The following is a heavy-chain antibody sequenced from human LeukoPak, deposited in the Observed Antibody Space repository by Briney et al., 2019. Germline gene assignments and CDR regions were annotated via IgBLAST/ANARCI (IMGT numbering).Heavy chain of an antibody. D-gene: IGHD5-12*01. J-gene: IGHJ4*02. CDR3: AKSVATIGGVDY. V-gene: IGHV3-53*01. CDR2: ITGSGGNS. Sequence: GGSLRLSCAASGFTVSSNYMSWVRQAPGKGLEWVSIITGSGGNSYYTDSVKGRFTLSRDNSKNTLFLQMNSLRAEDTAVYYCAKSVATIGGVDYWGQGTLVIVSS. CDR1: GFTVSSNY.